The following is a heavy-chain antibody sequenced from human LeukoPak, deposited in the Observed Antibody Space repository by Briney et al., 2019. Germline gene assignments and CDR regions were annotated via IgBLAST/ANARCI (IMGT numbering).Heavy chain of an antibody. V-gene: IGHV4-59*08. Sequence: SETLSLTCTVSGGSISNYYWNWIRQPPGKGLEWIGYTYYSGSTNYNPSLKSRVIISVDTSKNQLSLKLSSVTAADTAVYYCARRGYSSSHFDYWGQGTLVTVPS. CDR3: ARRGYSSSHFDY. CDR1: GGSISNYY. J-gene: IGHJ4*02. CDR2: TYYSGST. D-gene: IGHD6-19*01.